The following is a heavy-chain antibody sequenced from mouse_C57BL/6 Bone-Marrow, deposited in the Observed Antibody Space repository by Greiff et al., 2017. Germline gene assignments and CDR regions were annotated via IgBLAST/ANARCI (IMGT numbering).Heavy chain of an antibody. J-gene: IGHJ1*03. CDR2: IYPGSGNT. Sequence: VQLQESGAELVRPGASVKLSCKASGYTFTDYYINWVKQRPGQGLEWIARIYPGSGNTYYNEKFKGKATLTAEKSSSTAYMQLSSLTSEDSAVXFCARSNTTVVAKDWYFDVWGTGTTVTVSS. CDR1: GYTFTDYY. D-gene: IGHD1-1*01. CDR3: ARSNTTVVAKDWYFDV. V-gene: IGHV1-76*01.